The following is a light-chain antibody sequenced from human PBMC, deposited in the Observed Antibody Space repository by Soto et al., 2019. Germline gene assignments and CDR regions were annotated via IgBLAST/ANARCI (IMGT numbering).Light chain of an antibody. CDR1: QSVSSNF. Sequence: EIVLTQSPGTLSLSPGERATLSCRASQSVSSNFLAWYRQKPGQAPRLLIYGASSRATGIPDRFSGSGSGTDFTLTISRLEPEDFAVYYCHQYGSSPSTFGQGTKVDIK. J-gene: IGKJ1*01. V-gene: IGKV3-20*01. CDR2: GAS. CDR3: HQYGSSPST.